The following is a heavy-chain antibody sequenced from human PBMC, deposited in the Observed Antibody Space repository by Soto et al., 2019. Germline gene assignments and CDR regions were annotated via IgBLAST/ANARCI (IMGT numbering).Heavy chain of an antibody. Sequence: EVQLVESGGGLVQPGRSLRLSCAASGFTFDDYAMHWVRQAPGKGLEWVSGISWNSGGIGYADSVKGRFTISRDNAKNSLYLQMNSLRAEDTALYDCAKDSGRALIAAARTGGFDYWGQGTLVTVSS. CDR3: AKDSGRALIAAARTGGFDY. CDR2: ISWNSGGI. J-gene: IGHJ4*02. V-gene: IGHV3-9*01. CDR1: GFTFDDYA. D-gene: IGHD6-13*01.